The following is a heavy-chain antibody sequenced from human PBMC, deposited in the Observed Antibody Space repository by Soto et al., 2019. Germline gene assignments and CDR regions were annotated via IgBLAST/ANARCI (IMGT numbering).Heavy chain of an antibody. D-gene: IGHD3-9*01. CDR2: ISAYNGNT. Sequence: ASVKASSKASGYTFTSYGISWVRQATGQGLEWMGWISAYNGNTNYAQKLQGRVTMTTDTSTSTAYMELRSLRSDDTAVYYCARDSRHDWSNAFDIWGQGTMVTVSS. J-gene: IGHJ3*02. V-gene: IGHV1-18*01. CDR3: ARDSRHDWSNAFDI. CDR1: GYTFTSYG.